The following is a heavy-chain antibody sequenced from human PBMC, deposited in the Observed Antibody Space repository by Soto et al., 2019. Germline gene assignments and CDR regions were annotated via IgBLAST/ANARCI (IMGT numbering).Heavy chain of an antibody. CDR3: ARDSSATATSYSFDF. D-gene: IGHD5-12*01. CDR1: GYKFINHY. V-gene: IGHV1-46*01. Sequence: QVQLVQSGADVKNPGASVKISCTASGYKFINHYVHWVRQAPGQGLEWMGLVNPGGGIGDVAQKFQGRVTMTRDPSTNTVYMELSSLRSDDTALYYCARDSSATATSYSFDFWGQVTLVTVSS. CDR2: VNPGGGIG. J-gene: IGHJ4*02.